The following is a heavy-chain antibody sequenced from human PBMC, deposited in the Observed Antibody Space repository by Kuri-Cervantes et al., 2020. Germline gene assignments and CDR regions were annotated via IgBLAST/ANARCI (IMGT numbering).Heavy chain of an antibody. CDR3: AREAQPVAGPTIDY. V-gene: IGHV1-69*13. D-gene: IGHD6-19*01. CDR1: GGTFSSYA. Sequence: SVKVSCKDSGGTFSSYAISWVRQAPGQGLEWMGGIIPIFGTANYAQKFQGRVTITADESTSTAYMELSSLRSDDTAVYYCAREAQPVAGPTIDYWGQGTLGTGAS. CDR2: IIPIFGTA. J-gene: IGHJ4*02.